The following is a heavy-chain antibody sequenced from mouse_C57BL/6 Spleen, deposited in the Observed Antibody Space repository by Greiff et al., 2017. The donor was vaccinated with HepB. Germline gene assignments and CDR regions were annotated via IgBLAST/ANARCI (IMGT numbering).Heavy chain of an antibody. J-gene: IGHJ2*01. CDR2: ISDGGSYT. CDR3: ARERATGRYFDY. D-gene: IGHD4-1*02. Sequence: VKLMESGGGLVKPGGSLKLSCAASGFTFSSYAMSWVRQTPETRLEWVATISDGGSYTYYPDNVKGRFTISRDNAKNNLYLQMSHLKSEDTAMYYCARERATGRYFDYWGQGTTLTVSS. CDR1: GFTFSSYA. V-gene: IGHV5-4*01.